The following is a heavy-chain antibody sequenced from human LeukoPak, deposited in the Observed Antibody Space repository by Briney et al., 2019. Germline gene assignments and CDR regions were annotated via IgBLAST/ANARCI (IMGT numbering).Heavy chain of an antibody. CDR2: ISYDGSNK. D-gene: IGHD4-17*01. Sequence: QPGRSLRLSCAASGFTFSSYAMHWVRQAPGKGLEWVAVISYDGSNKYYADSVKGRFTISRDNSKNTLYLQMNSLRAEDTAVYYCARVYGDYGYFDYWGQGTLVTVSS. V-gene: IGHV3-30-3*01. CDR3: ARVYGDYGYFDY. CDR1: GFTFSSYA. J-gene: IGHJ4*02.